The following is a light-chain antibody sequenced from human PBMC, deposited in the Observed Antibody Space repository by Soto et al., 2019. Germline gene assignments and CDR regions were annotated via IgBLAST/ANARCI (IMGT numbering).Light chain of an antibody. V-gene: IGKV3-20*01. Sequence: DSVLTQSPGTRSLSQGSRPTLSYRASQSVSSTYLAWYQQKPGHAPKLLIYAASNMATGRPDRFSGSGSGTDFTLTISRLAPEDFEVYYCQEYGSSRMFGQGTKVDIK. CDR2: AAS. CDR3: QEYGSSRM. J-gene: IGKJ1*01. CDR1: QSVSSTY.